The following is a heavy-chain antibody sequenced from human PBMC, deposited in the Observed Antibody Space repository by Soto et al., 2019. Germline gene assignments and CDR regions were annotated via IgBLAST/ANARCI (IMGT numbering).Heavy chain of an antibody. CDR1: GFTFSSYA. Sequence: EVQLLESGGGLVQPGGSLRLSCAASGFTFSSYAMSWVRQAPGKGLEWVSAISGSGGSTYYADSVKGRFTISRDKSKNTLYLQMNSLRAEDTAVYYCAKGGYSYGYKRGWFDPWGQGTLVTVSS. CDR2: ISGSGGST. D-gene: IGHD5-18*01. CDR3: AKGGYSYGYKRGWFDP. V-gene: IGHV3-23*01. J-gene: IGHJ5*02.